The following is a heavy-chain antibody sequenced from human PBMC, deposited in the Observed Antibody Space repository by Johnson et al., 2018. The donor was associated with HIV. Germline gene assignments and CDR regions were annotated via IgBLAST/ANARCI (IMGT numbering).Heavy chain of an antibody. CDR3: ARRNGDIHAFDI. D-gene: IGHD2-15*01. CDR2: ISGTAGDT. J-gene: IGHJ3*02. V-gene: IGHV3-13*01. CDR1: GFTFSSYA. Sequence: VQLVESGGGLVQPGGSLRLSCAASGFTFSSYAMSWVRQAPGKGLEWVSAISGTAGDTYYPGSVKGRFTISRENAKNSLYLQMNSLRAGDTAVYYCARRNGDIHAFDIWGQGTMVTVSS.